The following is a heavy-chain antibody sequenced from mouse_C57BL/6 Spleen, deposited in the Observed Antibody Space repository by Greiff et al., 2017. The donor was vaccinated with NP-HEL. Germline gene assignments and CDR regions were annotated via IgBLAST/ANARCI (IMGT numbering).Heavy chain of an antibody. Sequence: QVQLKESGAELVRPGASVKLSCKASGYTFTDYYINWVKQRPGQGLEWIARIYPGSGNTYYNEKFKGKATLTAEKSSSTAYMQLSSLTSEDSAVYFCARDSSGYGDYAMDYWGQGTSVTVSS. J-gene: IGHJ4*01. CDR1: GYTFTDYY. V-gene: IGHV1-76*01. CDR2: IYPGSGNT. CDR3: ARDSSGYGDYAMDY. D-gene: IGHD3-2*02.